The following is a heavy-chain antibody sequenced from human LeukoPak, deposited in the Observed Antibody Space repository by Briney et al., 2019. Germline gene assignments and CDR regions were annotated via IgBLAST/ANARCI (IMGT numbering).Heavy chain of an antibody. V-gene: IGHV3-66*01. Sequence: GGSLRLSCAASGFTVSSNYMSWVRQAPGKGLEWVSVIYSGGSTYYADSVKGRFTISRDNSKNTLYLQMNSLRAEDTAVYHCARDSNVDTAMVLDYYGMDVWGQGTTVTVSS. D-gene: IGHD5-18*01. CDR1: GFTVSSNY. CDR2: IYSGGST. J-gene: IGHJ6*02. CDR3: ARDSNVDTAMVLDYYGMDV.